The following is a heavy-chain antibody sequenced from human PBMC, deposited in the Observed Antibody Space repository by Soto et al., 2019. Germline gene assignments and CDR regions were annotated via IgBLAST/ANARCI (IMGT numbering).Heavy chain of an antibody. CDR3: AREYXKIGYCSSTSCPPGFDP. V-gene: IGHV4-38-2*02. CDR2: IYHSGSA. CDR1: GYSISSGYY. D-gene: IGHD2-2*01. J-gene: IGHJ5*02. Sequence: SEILSLTCAVSGYSISSGYYWGWIRQPPGKGLEWIGSIYHSGSAYYNPSLKSRVTISVDTSKNQFSLKLSSVAAADTAVYYCAREYXKIGYCSSTSCPPGFDPWGQGTLVTVSS.